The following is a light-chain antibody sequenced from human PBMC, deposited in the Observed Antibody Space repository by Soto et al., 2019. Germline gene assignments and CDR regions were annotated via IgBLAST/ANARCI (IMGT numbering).Light chain of an antibody. CDR3: QQYSIWRT. V-gene: IGKV3-15*01. CDR1: QSVSSN. CDR2: GAS. Sequence: LTQSPGTLSLSPGERATLSCRASQSVSSNLAWYKQKAGQAPRLLIYGASTRATGIPARLSGSGSGTEFTLTISSMKSEDFAVYYCQQYSIWRTFGHGTKVDI. J-gene: IGKJ1*01.